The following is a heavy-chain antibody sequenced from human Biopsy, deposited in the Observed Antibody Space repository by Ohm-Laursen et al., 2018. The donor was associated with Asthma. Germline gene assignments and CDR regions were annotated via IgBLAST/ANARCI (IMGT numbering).Heavy chain of an antibody. V-gene: IGHV3-33*01. D-gene: IGHD3-16*01. CDR3: ARDFSRAIMIGGGREHYFDF. Sequence: SLRLSCAASGFTFMTYGMHWVRQVPGKGLEWVATVGSDESYTDHADSVKGRFTISRDNSKNTLHLQMNSLSPEDTAVHYCARDFSRAIMIGGGREHYFDFWGQGTLVTVSS. J-gene: IGHJ4*02. CDR1: GFTFMTYG. CDR2: VGSDESYT.